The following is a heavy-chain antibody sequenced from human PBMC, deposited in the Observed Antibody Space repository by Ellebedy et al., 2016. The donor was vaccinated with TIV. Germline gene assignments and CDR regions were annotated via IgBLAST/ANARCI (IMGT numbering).Heavy chain of an antibody. CDR3: ARHSGSYYGLGDSSNLDAFDI. V-gene: IGHV4-39*01. CDR2: IYYSGST. D-gene: IGHD1-26*01. J-gene: IGHJ3*02. Sequence: MPSETLSLTCTVSGGSISSSSYYWGWIRQPPGKGLEWIGSIYYSGSTYYNPSLKSRVTISVDTSKNQFSLKLSSVTAADTAVYYCARHSGSYYGLGDSSNLDAFDIWGQGTMVTVSS. CDR1: GGSISSSSYY.